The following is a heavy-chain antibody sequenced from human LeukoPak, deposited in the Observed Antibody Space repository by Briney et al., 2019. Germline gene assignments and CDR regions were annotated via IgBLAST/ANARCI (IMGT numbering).Heavy chain of an antibody. Sequence: SETLSLTCIVSGGSMSSYYMSWIRQPPGKGLVWIGYIYSSGSTNYNPSLKSRVTISVDTSKNQFSLKLSSVTAADTAVYYCARINCSGGSCYSGTYYYGMDVWGQGTTVTVSS. CDR1: GGSMSSYY. V-gene: IGHV4-59*01. J-gene: IGHJ6*02. CDR2: IYSSGST. CDR3: ARINCSGGSCYSGTYYYGMDV. D-gene: IGHD2-15*01.